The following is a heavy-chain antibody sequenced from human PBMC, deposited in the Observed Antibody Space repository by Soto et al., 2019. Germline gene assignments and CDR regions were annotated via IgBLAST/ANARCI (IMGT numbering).Heavy chain of an antibody. CDR2: IYFTGNT. V-gene: IGHV4-39*01. CDR3: AGQTFTIAAASYGRSNWFDP. CDR1: GGSITSSSHF. D-gene: IGHD6-25*01. Sequence: SETLSLTCTVSGGSITSSSHFWGWVRQTPGKGLEWIGTIYFTGNTYYTPSLKSRLTMSIDTSKNEFSLRLNSVTAADTAVYYCAGQTFTIAAASYGRSNWFDPWGPGTLVTVSS. J-gene: IGHJ5*02.